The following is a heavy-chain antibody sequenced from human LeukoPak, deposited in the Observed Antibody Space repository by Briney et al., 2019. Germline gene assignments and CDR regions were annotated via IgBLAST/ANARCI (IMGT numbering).Heavy chain of an antibody. CDR2: IYAGGST. CDR1: GFTYSNYA. Sequence: GGSLRLSCEASGFTYSNYAMNWVRQAPGKGLEWVSIIYAGGSTYYADSVKGRFTISRDSSNNTLFLQMSNLRADDSGLYYCATDIRSSPLGFWGHGTLVTVSS. V-gene: IGHV3-66*01. D-gene: IGHD3-9*01. CDR3: ATDIRSSPLGF. J-gene: IGHJ4*01.